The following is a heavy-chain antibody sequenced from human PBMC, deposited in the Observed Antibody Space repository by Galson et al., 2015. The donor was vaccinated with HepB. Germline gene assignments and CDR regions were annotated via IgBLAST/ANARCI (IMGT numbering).Heavy chain of an antibody. CDR2: ISSSSSYI. V-gene: IGHV3-21*01. CDR3: AKVGIAAAGPMDGDDAFDI. D-gene: IGHD6-13*01. Sequence: SLRLSCAASGFTFSSYSMNWVRQAPGKGLEWVSSISSSSSYIYYADSVKGRFTISRDNAKNSLYLQMNSLRAEDTAVYYCAKVGIAAAGPMDGDDAFDIWGQGTMVTVSS. CDR1: GFTFSSYS. J-gene: IGHJ3*02.